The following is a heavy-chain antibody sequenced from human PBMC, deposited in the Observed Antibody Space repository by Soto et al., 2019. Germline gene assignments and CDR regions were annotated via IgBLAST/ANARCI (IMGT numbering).Heavy chain of an antibody. CDR1: GYSFTSYA. J-gene: IGHJ4*02. Sequence: APLKVSCKASGYSFTSYAMHWGRQAPGQRLEWMGWINAGNGNTKYSQKFQGRVTITRDTSASTAYMELSSLRSEDTAVYYCARSVVEVIDYWGQGTLVTVSS. CDR2: INAGNGNT. CDR3: ARSVVEVIDY. D-gene: IGHD2-21*01. V-gene: IGHV1-3*01.